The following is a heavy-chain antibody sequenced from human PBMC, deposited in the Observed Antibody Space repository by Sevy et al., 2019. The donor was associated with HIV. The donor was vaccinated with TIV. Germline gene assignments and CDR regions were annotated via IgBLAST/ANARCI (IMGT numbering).Heavy chain of an antibody. CDR3: ARVQRGGVPDY. CDR1: GYTFIAHY. D-gene: IGHD3-10*01. CDR2: INPERCDT. V-gene: IGHV1-2*02. J-gene: IGHJ4*02. Sequence: ASVKVSWTSSGYTFIAHYLHWVRQAPGQGLEWMGWINPERCDTRYTEKFQGRVTMTRDTSISTAYMEVITLRSDDTAVYFCARVQRGGVPDYWGQGTLVTVSS.